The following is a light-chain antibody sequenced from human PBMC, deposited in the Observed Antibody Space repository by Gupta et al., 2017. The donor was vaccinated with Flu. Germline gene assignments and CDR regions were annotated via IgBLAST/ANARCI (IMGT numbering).Light chain of an antibody. CDR1: NIGAGYD. J-gene: IGLJ1*01. CDR2: GNN. CDR3: QSYDSSLSTLYV. Sequence: NIGAGYDVHWYQQLPGTAPKLLIYGNNNRPSGVPDRFSGSKSGTSASLAITGLQAEDEADYYCQSYDSSLSTLYVFGPGTKVTVL. V-gene: IGLV1-40*01.